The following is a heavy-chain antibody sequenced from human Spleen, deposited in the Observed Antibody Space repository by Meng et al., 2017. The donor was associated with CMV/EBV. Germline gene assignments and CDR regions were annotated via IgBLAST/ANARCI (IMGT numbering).Heavy chain of an antibody. CDR1: GFTFDDYA. D-gene: IGHD6-13*01. Sequence: GESLKISCAASGFTFDDYAMHWVRQAPGKGLEWVAVIWSDGSNEYYAESVKGRFTISRDNSKNTLYLQMNSLRAEDTAIYYCAKVDSGSWYRGFFDYWGQGTLVTVSS. V-gene: IGHV3-33*06. J-gene: IGHJ4*02. CDR3: AKVDSGSWYRGFFDY. CDR2: IWSDGSNE.